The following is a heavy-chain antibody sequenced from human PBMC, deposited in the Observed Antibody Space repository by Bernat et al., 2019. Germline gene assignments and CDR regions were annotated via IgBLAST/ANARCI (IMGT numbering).Heavy chain of an antibody. Sequence: QVQLVQSASEVKNPGASVNISCKALRYSFIRYGIHWLRQAPGQRLEWMGWIDTATGKTKFSQKFQGRVTITMYTSASTVYLGLSSLRSADTALYYCARASGDDSSSYYDSLDVWGQGTTVTVSS. D-gene: IGHD2-21*02. CDR3: ARASGDDSSSYYDSLDV. J-gene: IGHJ6*02. V-gene: IGHV1-3*04. CDR2: IDTATGKT. CDR1: RYSFIRYG.